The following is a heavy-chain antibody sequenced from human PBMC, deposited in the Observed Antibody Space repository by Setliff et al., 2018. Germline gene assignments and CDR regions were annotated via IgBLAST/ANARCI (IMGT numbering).Heavy chain of an antibody. CDR1: GFSFSRHW. Sequence: GGSLRLSCVVSGFSFSRHWMSWVRQAPGKGLEWVADIKQDGSTKYYLDSVKGRFTISRDNAKRSLYLQMNGLRADDTALYYCAKDNPETCAFDIWGQGTMVTVSS. V-gene: IGHV3-7*03. CDR3: AKDNPETCAFDI. CDR2: IKQDGSTK. J-gene: IGHJ3*02.